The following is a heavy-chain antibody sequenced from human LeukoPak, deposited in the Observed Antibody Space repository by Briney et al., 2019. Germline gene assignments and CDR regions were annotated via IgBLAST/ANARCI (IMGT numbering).Heavy chain of an antibody. CDR2: ISSTSTDI. CDR1: GFTFSSCW. J-gene: IGHJ4*02. V-gene: IGHV3-21*05. D-gene: IGHD3-10*01. CDR3: ARRGPYFDY. Sequence: GGSLRLSCAASGFTFSSCWMSWVRQAPGKGLEWISYISSTSTDIYYVDSVKGRFTISRDNAKNSLYLQINSLRPEDTSIYYCARRGPYFDYWGQGILVTVSS.